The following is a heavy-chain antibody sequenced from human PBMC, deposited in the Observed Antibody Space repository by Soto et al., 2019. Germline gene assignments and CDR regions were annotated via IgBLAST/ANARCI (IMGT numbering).Heavy chain of an antibody. CDR2: ISYDGSNK. CDR3: ARGSGWYSVVGALDY. Sequence: PGGSLRLSCAASGLTFSSYAMHWVRQAPGKGLEWVAVISYDGSNKYYADSVKGRFTISRDNSKNTLYLQMNSLRAEDTAVYYCARGSGWYSVVGALDYRGQGTLVTVSS. J-gene: IGHJ4*02. V-gene: IGHV3-30-3*01. D-gene: IGHD6-19*01. CDR1: GLTFSSYA.